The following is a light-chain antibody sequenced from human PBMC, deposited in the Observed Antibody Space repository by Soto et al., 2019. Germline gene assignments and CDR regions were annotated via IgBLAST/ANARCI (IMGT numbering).Light chain of an antibody. CDR3: QQSYTTPRT. V-gene: IGKV1-39*01. CDR1: QSISTY. CDR2: AAS. Sequence: DIQMTQSPSSLSASVGDRVTITCRASQSISTYLNWYQQKPGQAPNLLIYAASSLQSGVPSRFSGSGSATDFTLTISSLQPEDFATYYCQQSYTTPRTFGQGTKLEIK. J-gene: IGKJ2*01.